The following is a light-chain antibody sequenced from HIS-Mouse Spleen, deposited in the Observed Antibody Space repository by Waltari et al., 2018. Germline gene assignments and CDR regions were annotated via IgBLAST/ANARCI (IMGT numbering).Light chain of an antibody. Sequence: SYELTQPPSVSVSPGQTARITCSGDALPKKYAYWYQQKSGQAPVLVIYEDSKRPSGIPGRFSGSSSGTMATLTISGAQVEDEDDYYCYSTDSSGNHRVFGGGTKLTVL. V-gene: IGLV3-10*03. CDR2: EDS. J-gene: IGLJ2*01. CDR1: ALPKKY. CDR3: YSTDSSGNHRV.